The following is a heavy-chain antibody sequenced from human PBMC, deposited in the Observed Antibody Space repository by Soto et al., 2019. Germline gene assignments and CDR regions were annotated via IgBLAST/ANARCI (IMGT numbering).Heavy chain of an antibody. J-gene: IGHJ4*02. D-gene: IGHD2-15*01. Sequence: ASETLSLTCTVSGGSISSGDYYWSWIRQPPGKGLEWIGYIYYSGSTYYNPSLKSRVTISVDTSKNQFSLKLSSVTAADTAVYYCASARQIPGGSCYPACGELDYWGQGTLVTVSS. V-gene: IGHV4-30-4*01. CDR2: IYYSGST. CDR3: ASARQIPGGSCYPACGELDY. CDR1: GGSISSGDYY.